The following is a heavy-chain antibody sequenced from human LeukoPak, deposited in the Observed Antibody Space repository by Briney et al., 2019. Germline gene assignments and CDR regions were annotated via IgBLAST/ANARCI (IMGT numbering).Heavy chain of an antibody. CDR1: GFTFSSYS. Sequence: GGSLRLSCAASGFTFSSYSMNWVRQAPGKGLEWVSYISSSSSTIYYADSVKGRFTISRDNAKNSLYLQMNSLRAEDTAVYYCAKGPISAAAGPMDVWGQGTTVTVSS. V-gene: IGHV3-48*04. CDR3: AKGPISAAAGPMDV. J-gene: IGHJ6*02. D-gene: IGHD6-13*01. CDR2: ISSSSSTI.